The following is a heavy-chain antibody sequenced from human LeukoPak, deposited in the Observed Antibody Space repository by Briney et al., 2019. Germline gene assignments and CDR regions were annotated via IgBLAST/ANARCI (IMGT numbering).Heavy chain of an antibody. Sequence: SETLSLTCTVSGGSVSSYYWSWIRQPPGKGLEWIGYIYFGGTTSYNPSLKSRVTISVDKSKNQFSLKLSSVTAADTAVYYCASLLFGDYDAFDIWGQGTMVTVSS. D-gene: IGHD4-17*01. CDR3: ASLLFGDYDAFDI. CDR1: GGSVSSYY. V-gene: IGHV4-59*02. J-gene: IGHJ3*02. CDR2: IYFGGTT.